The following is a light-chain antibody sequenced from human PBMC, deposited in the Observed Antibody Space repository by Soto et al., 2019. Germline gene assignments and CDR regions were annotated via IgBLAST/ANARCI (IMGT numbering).Light chain of an antibody. CDR3: SSWTTSSTFV. CDR1: SRDIGTYDY. CDR2: DVN. J-gene: IGLJ2*01. Sequence: QSALTQPASVSGSPGQSITISCTGTSRDIGTYDYVSWYQQHPGKAPKLMIYDVNNRPSGVSNRFSGSKSGNTASLTISGLQAEDEADYYCSSWTTSSTFVFGGGTKLTVL. V-gene: IGLV2-14*01.